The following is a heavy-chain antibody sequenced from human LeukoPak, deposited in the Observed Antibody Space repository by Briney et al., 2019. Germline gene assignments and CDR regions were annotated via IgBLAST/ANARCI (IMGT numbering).Heavy chain of an antibody. CDR2: CRGKTNSYST. Sequence: GGSLRLSCAAFGFAFSDHAMDWVRQAPGEGLEWVARCRGKTNSYSTEYAASVNGRFTISRDDSKNSLYLQMNSLKTEDTAVYYCVRRRVGVAPASDMWGQGTTVTVSS. D-gene: IGHD1-26*01. CDR1: GFAFSDHA. CDR3: VRRRVGVAPASDM. V-gene: IGHV3-72*01. J-gene: IGHJ3*02.